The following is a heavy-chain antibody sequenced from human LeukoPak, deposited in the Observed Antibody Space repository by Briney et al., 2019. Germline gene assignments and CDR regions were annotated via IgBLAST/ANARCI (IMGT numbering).Heavy chain of an antibody. D-gene: IGHD6-19*01. J-gene: IGHJ4*02. CDR3: ARDTEQWLSPGGDY. Sequence: ASVKVSCKASGYTFTSYGISWVRQAPGQGLEWMGRISAYNGNTNYAQKLQGRVTMTTDTSTSTAYMELRSLRSDDTAVYYCARDTEQWLSPGGDYWGQGTLVTVSS. V-gene: IGHV1-18*01. CDR2: ISAYNGNT. CDR1: GYTFTSYG.